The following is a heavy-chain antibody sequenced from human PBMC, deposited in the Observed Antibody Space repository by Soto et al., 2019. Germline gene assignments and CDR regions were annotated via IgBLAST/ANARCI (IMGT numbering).Heavy chain of an antibody. CDR2: IIPVVGTT. Sequence: QVQLVQSGAEVKKPWSSVKVSCKASGDTFTTNSLNWVRQAPGQGLEWMGGIIPVVGTTKNAQKYQDRATITGDKSTNTSYMEISSLSTDDPAVYYLARGLLYATTYFDCWGQRTQVTVSS. CDR3: ARGLLYATTYFDC. V-gene: IGHV1-69*06. D-gene: IGHD2-8*01. J-gene: IGHJ4*02. CDR1: GDTFTTNS.